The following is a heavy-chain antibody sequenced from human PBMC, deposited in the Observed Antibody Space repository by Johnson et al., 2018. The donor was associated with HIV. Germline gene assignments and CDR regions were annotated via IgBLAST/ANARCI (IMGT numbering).Heavy chain of an antibody. D-gene: IGHD3-22*01. V-gene: IGHV3-53*01. CDR3: ARDYYDSSGYYPLGACDI. CDR1: GFTVSSNY. J-gene: IGHJ3*02. CDR2: IYSGGST. Sequence: VQLVESGGGLIQPGGSLRLSCAASGFTVSSNYMSWVRQAPGKGLEWVSVIYSGGSTYYVDSVKGRFTISRDDSKNTLYLQMNSLRAEDTAVYYCARDYYDSSGYYPLGACDIWGQGTVVTVSS.